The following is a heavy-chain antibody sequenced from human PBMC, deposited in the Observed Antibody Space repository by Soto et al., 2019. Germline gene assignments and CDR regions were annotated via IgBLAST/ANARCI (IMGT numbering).Heavy chain of an antibody. J-gene: IGHJ5*01. CDR3: ARLGGFYQSLDS. CDR2: IYYTGTT. V-gene: IGHV4-59*08. CDR1: GGSISSYY. D-gene: IGHD3-22*01. Sequence: SETLSLTCTVSGGSISSYYWSWIRQPPGKGLEWIGYIYYTGTTTYNPSIKSRVTISVDSSKNQFSLNLTSVSAADTAVYYCARLGGFYQSLDSWGQGTLITVSS.